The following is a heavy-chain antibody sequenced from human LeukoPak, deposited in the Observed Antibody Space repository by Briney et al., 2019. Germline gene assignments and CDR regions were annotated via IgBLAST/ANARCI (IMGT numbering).Heavy chain of an antibody. J-gene: IGHJ4*02. V-gene: IGHV3-7*01. D-gene: IGHD5/OR15-5a*01. CDR3: ARVDLYVPDY. Sequence: PGGSLRLSCAASGFTFSSYWMSWVRQAPGKGLEWVANIKQDGSEKYYVDSVKGRSTISGDNAKNPLYLQMNSLRAEDTAVYYCARVDLYVPDYWGQGTLVTVSS. CDR1: GFTFSSYW. CDR2: IKQDGSEK.